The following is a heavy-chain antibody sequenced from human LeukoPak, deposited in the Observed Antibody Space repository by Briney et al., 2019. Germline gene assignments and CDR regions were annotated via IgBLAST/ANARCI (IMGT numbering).Heavy chain of an antibody. D-gene: IGHD2-15*01. CDR2: ISNDGGGT. CDR3: AKGSGGYFFDL. V-gene: IGHV3-23*01. CDR1: GFIFNNYG. J-gene: IGHJ4*02. Sequence: GGSLRLSCAASGFIFNNYGLVWVRQAPGKGPEWVSAISNDGGGTTYADFVKGRFTISRDNSKNTLFLQMDSLRAEDTALYYCAKGSGGYFFDLWGQGTPVTVSS.